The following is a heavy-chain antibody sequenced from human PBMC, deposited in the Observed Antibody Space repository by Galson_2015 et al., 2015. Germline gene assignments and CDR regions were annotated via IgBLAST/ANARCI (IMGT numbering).Heavy chain of an antibody. Sequence: SLRLSCAASGFTFDAYQMTWVRQSPGKGLEWVANIDKDGSETKYLDSVKTRFTISRHNAKASLYLQMRRLTPGDTAVYYCARAACTGGSCYLGYWGQGVLVTVSS. D-gene: IGHD2-15*01. J-gene: IGHJ4*02. CDR1: GFTFDAYQ. CDR3: ARAACTGGSCYLGY. CDR2: IDKDGSET. V-gene: IGHV3-7*04.